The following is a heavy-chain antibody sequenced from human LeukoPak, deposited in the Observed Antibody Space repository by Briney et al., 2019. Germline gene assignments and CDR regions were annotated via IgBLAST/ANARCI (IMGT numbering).Heavy chain of an antibody. CDR2: ISSDRGSNT. J-gene: IGHJ4*02. CDR1: RFTFNSYS. CDR3: ARELPPLEKYYFDY. D-gene: IGHD3-3*01. V-gene: IGHV3-30-3*01. Sequence: GGSLRLSCVASRFTFNSYSLHWVRQAPGKGLQWVAVISSDRGSNTYYADPVKGRFTISRDNSKNTLYLQMNSLRAEDTAVYYCARELPPLEKYYFDYWGQGTLVTVSS.